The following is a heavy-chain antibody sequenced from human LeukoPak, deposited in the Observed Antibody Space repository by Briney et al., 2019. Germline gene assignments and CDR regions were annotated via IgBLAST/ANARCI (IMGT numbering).Heavy chain of an antibody. CDR2: IYSGGSS. Sequence: HLGGSLRLSCAASGLTVGCKCMSWVRQAPGKGLEWVSIIYSGGSSYYADSVKGRFTVSRDTSKNTLYLQMNSLRAEDTAVYYCATRPDGNDVPYFDYWGQGTLVTVSS. J-gene: IGHJ4*02. CDR1: GLTVGCKC. CDR3: ATRPDGNDVPYFDY. V-gene: IGHV3-66*01. D-gene: IGHD5-12*01.